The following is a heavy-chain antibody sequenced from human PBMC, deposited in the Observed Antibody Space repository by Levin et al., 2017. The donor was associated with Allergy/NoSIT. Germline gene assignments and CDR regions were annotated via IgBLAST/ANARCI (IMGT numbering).Heavy chain of an antibody. CDR3: TKDDYRSSSDPDV. CDR1: GFTFSRYW. D-gene: IGHD6-6*01. Sequence: GGSLRLSCTASGFTFSRYWMTWVRQAPGKGLEWVANMNQNGSHIYYVDSVKGRFTISRDYAKNSLYLQMDSLGPEDAAVYYWTKDDYRSSSDPDVWGKGTAVIVSS. V-gene: IGHV3-7*03. J-gene: IGHJ6*04. CDR2: MNQNGSHI.